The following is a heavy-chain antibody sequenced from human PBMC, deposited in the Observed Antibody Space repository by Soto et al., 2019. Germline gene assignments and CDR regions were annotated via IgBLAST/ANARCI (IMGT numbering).Heavy chain of an antibody. CDR2: IYHSGST. D-gene: IGHD6-13*01. Sequence: SETLSLTWAVSGGCIRSGGYSWSCIRQPPGKGLEWIGYIYHSGSTHYNPSLKSRVTISLDRSKNQFSLKLSSVTAADTAIYSCARDRGIHNWFDSWGQGTLVTVSS. J-gene: IGHJ5*01. CDR3: ARDRGIHNWFDS. V-gene: IGHV4-30-2*01. CDR1: GGCIRSGGYS.